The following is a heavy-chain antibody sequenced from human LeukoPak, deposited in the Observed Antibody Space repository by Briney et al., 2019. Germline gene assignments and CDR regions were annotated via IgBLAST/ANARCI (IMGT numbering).Heavy chain of an antibody. J-gene: IGHJ5*02. CDR3: ARGGSSGWYAGRFDP. V-gene: IGHV4-59*01. D-gene: IGHD6-19*01. CDR2: IYYSGST. Sequence: PSETLSLTCTVSGGSPSSYYWSWIRQPPGKGLEWIGYIYYSGSTNYNPPLTRRVTISVDTSNNQFSLKLSSVSAADTAVYYCARGGSSGWYAGRFDPWGQGTLVTVSS. CDR1: GGSPSSYY.